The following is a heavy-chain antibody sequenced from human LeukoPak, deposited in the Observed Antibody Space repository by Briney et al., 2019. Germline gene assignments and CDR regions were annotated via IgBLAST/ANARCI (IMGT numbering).Heavy chain of an antibody. CDR2: ISYDGSNK. D-gene: IGHD7-27*01. V-gene: IGHV3-30-3*01. J-gene: IGHJ4*02. CDR1: GFTFSSYA. CDR3: AKDGGLWVSAHWGDS. Sequence: GGSLRLSCAASGFTFSSYAMHWVRQAPGKGLEWVAVISYDGSNKYYADSVKGRFTISRDNSKNTLYLQMNSLRAEDTAVYYCAKDGGLWVSAHWGDSWGRGTLVTVSS.